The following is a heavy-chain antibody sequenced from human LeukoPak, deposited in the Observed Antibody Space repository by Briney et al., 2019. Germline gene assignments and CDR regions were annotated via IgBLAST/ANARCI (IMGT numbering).Heavy chain of an antibody. CDR2: IYYSGST. D-gene: IGHD3-9*01. CDR1: GGSMSSYY. Sequence: SETMSLTCTVSGGSMSSYYWTWIRQPPGKGLEWVGHIYYSGSTNYNPSLKSRVTISVDTSKNHFSLKLTSVTAADTAVYYCARVTGPRAFDIWGQGTMVTVSP. J-gene: IGHJ3*02. V-gene: IGHV4-59*01. CDR3: ARVTGPRAFDI.